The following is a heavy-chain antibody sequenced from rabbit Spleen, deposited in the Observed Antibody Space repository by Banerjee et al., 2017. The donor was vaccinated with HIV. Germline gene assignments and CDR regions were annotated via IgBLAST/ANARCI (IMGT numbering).Heavy chain of an antibody. CDR2: IDPVFGIT. V-gene: IGHV1S7*01. J-gene: IGHJ4*01. CDR3: ARNAGRGDYIDGVFDL. Sequence: EESGGGLVQPGGSLKLSCKASGFTLSSYYMNWVRQAPGKGLEWIGYIDPVFGITYYASWVNGRFSISRENAQNTVFLQMTSLTAADTAAYFCARNAGRGDYIDGVFDLWGQGTLVTVS. CDR1: GFTLSSYY. D-gene: IGHD8-1*01.